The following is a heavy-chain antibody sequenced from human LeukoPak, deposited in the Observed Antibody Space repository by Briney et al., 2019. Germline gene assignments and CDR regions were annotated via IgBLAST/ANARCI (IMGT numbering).Heavy chain of an antibody. CDR1: GFTFNTYS. CDR3: VRDPHIVVVPAARVYYFDY. V-gene: IGHV3-21*01. J-gene: IGHJ4*02. D-gene: IGHD2-2*01. CDR2: ISSRSSYYI. Sequence: GGSLRLSCAASGFTFNTYSMNWVRQAPGKGLGWVSSISSRSSYYIYYADSVKGRFTISRDNAKNSLYLQMDSLRAEDTAVYYCVRDPHIVVVPAARVYYFDYWGQGTLVTVSS.